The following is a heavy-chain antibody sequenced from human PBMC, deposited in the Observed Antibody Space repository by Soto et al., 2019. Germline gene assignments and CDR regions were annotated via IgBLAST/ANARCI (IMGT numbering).Heavy chain of an antibody. CDR3: AGDWFGVDY. V-gene: IGHV1-18*01. Sequence: QVQLVQSGAEVKKPGASVKVSCKASGYTFTSYGISWVRQAPGQGLEWMGWINPYNGNTNSAQKLQGRVTMTTDTSTNTPYLELRSLRSDGTALYYCAGDWFGVDYWGQGTLVTVSS. J-gene: IGHJ4*02. CDR1: GYTFTSYG. CDR2: INPYNGNT. D-gene: IGHD3-16*01.